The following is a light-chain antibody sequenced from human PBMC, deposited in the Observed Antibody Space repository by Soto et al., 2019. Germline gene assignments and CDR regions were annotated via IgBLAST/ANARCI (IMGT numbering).Light chain of an antibody. CDR1: SSNIGSNA. J-gene: IGLJ3*02. CDR2: SNN. CDR3: AVWDDSLTGWV. V-gene: IGLV1-44*01. Sequence: QSVLTQPPSASGTPGQRVTISCSGSSSNIGSNAVNWYQQLPGTAPKLLIYSNNQRPSGVPDRFSGSKSGTSASLAISGFQSEDEADYYCAVWDDSLTGWVFGGGTKVTVL.